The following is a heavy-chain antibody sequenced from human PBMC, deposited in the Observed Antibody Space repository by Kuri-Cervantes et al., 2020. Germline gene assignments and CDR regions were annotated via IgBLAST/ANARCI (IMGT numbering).Heavy chain of an antibody. D-gene: IGHD3-16*01. CDR1: GFTFSSYW. J-gene: IGHJ6*02. CDR3: ARDRTNDYAWGSYLV. Sequence: GGSLRLSCAASGFTFSSYWMSWVRQAPGKGLEWVANIKQDGSEKYYVDSVKGRFTISRDNAKNSLYLQMNSLRAEDTAVYYCARDRTNDYAWGSYLVWGQGTTVTVSS. V-gene: IGHV3-7*01. CDR2: IKQDGSEK.